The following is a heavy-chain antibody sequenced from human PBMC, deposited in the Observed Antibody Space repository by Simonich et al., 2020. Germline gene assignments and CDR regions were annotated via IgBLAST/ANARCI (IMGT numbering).Heavy chain of an antibody. CDR2: INPNSGGT. Sequence: QVQLVQSGAEVKKPGASVKVSCKASGYTFTGYYMHWVRQAPGQGLECMGWINPNSGGTNDAQKCQGRVTMTRDTSISTAYMELSRLRSDDTAVYYCARVPDRVLNAGVTFDYWGQGTLVTVSS. CDR3: ARVPDRVLNAGVTFDY. V-gene: IGHV1-2*02. J-gene: IGHJ4*02. D-gene: IGHD2-2*01. CDR1: GYTFTGYY.